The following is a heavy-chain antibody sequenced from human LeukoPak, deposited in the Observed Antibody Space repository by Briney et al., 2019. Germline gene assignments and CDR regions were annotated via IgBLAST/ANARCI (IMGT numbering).Heavy chain of an antibody. J-gene: IGHJ4*02. Sequence: GGSLRLSCAASGFTVSSNYMSWVRRAPGKGLEWVSVIYSGGSTYYADSVKGRFTISRDNSKNTLYLQMNSLRAEDTAVYYCARESGYDSYFDYWGQGTPVTVSS. D-gene: IGHD5-12*01. V-gene: IGHV3-53*01. CDR2: IYSGGST. CDR3: ARESGYDSYFDY. CDR1: GFTVSSNY.